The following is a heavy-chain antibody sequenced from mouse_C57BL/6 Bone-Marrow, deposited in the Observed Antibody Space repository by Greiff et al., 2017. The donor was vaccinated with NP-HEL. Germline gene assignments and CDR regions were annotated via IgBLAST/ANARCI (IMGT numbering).Heavy chain of an antibody. D-gene: IGHD2-3*01. CDR3: ARRGTNDGYSY. CDR2: IYPGSGNT. J-gene: IGHJ2*01. V-gene: IGHV1-76*01. CDR1: GYTFTDYY. Sequence: VKLMESGAELVRPGASVKLSCKASGYTFTDYYINWVKQRPGQGLEWIARIYPGSGNTYYNEKFKGKATLTAEKSSSTAYMQLSSLTSEDSAVYFCARRGTNDGYSYWGQGTTLTVSS.